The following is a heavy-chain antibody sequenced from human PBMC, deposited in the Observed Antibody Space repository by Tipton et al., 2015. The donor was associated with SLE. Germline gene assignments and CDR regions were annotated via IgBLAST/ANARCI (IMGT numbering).Heavy chain of an antibody. CDR3: ARASRMGTHYLDN. J-gene: IGHJ4*02. CDR2: IYISGST. V-gene: IGHV4-61*02. CDR1: GGSISSGSYY. D-gene: IGHD7-27*01. Sequence: TLSLTCTVSGGSISSGSYYWSWIRQPAGKGLEWIGRIYISGSTSFNPSLKSRVTMSVDTSKNQFSLKLSSVTAADTAVYYCARASRMGTHYLDNWGQGILVSVSS.